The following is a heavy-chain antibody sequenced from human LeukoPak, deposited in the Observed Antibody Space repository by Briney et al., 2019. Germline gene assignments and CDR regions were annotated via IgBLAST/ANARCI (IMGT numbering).Heavy chain of an antibody. D-gene: IGHD5-12*01. V-gene: IGHV3-23*01. CDR2: ISGGGSRI. CDR1: GFTFRFYG. Sequence: GGSLRLSCAASGFTFRFYGVSWVRQAPGKGLEWVSSISGGGSRIIYADSVKGRFTISRDNSKNTLYLQMNSLRAEDTAIYYCAKDHRSGSDYFYDMDVWGQGTMVTVSS. J-gene: IGHJ6*02. CDR3: AKDHRSGSDYFYDMDV.